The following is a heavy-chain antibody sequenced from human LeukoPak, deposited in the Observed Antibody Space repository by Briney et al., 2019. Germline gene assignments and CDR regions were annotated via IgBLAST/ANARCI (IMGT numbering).Heavy chain of an antibody. D-gene: IGHD3-22*01. Sequence: ASVKVSCKASGYTFTSYGISWVRQAPGQGLEWMGWISAYNGNTNYAQKLQGRVTMTTDTSTSTAYMELRSLRSDDTAVYYCARDSGDYYDSKNAFDIWGQGTMVTVSS. CDR2: ISAYNGNT. J-gene: IGHJ3*02. V-gene: IGHV1-18*01. CDR1: GYTFTSYG. CDR3: ARDSGDYYDSKNAFDI.